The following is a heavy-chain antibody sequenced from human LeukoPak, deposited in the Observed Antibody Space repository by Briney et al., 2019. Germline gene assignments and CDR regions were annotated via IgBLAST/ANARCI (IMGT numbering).Heavy chain of an antibody. Sequence: NSGESLRLSCAASGFALNTYSMNWVRQAPGKGLEWVSSISSSSCYIYYADSVKGRFTISRDNAKNSLYLQMNSLRAEDTAVYYCARWRLYSGSLNDAFDIWGQGTMVTVSS. D-gene: IGHD1-26*01. CDR1: GFALNTYS. CDR2: ISSSSCYI. CDR3: ARWRLYSGSLNDAFDI. V-gene: IGHV3-21*01. J-gene: IGHJ3*02.